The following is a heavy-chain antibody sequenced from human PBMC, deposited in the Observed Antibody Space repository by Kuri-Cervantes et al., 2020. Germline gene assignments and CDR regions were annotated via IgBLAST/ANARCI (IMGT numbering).Heavy chain of an antibody. CDR3: ARGPYDSSGSMGAFDI. CDR2: ISSSSSYI. J-gene: IGHJ3*02. Sequence: GGSLRLSCAASGFTFSSYSMNWVRQAPGKGLEWVSSISSSSSYIYYADSVKGRFTISRDNAKNSLYLQMNSLRAEDTAVYYCARGPYDSSGSMGAFDIWGQGTMVTVSS. CDR1: GFTFSSYS. D-gene: IGHD3-22*01. V-gene: IGHV3-21*04.